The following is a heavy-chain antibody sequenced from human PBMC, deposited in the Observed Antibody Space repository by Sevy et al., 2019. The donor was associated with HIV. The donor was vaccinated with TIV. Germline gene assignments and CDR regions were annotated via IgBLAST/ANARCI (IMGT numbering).Heavy chain of an antibody. D-gene: IGHD1-26*01. Sequence: SETLSLTCTVSGGSISSSSYYWGWIRQPPGKGLEWIGSIYYSGSTYYNPSLKSRVTISVDTSKNQFSLKLSSVTAADTAVYYCARHWRGYNGSSYYYYYGMDVWGQGTTVTVSS. J-gene: IGHJ6*02. V-gene: IGHV4-39*01. CDR1: GGSISSSSYY. CDR3: ARHWRGYNGSSYYYYYGMDV. CDR2: IYYSGST.